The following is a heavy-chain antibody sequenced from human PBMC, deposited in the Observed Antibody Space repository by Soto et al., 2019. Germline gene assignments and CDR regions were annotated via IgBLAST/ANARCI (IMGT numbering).Heavy chain of an antibody. CDR1: GGTFSSYA. CDR2: IIPIFGTA. CDR3: ARDRDGYNWNPYAFDI. Sequence: QVQLVQSGAEVKKPGSSVKVSCKASGGTFSSYAISWVRQAPGQGLAWMGGIIPIFGTANYAQKFQGRVTITADESTSTAYMELSSLRSEDTAVYYCARDRDGYNWNPYAFDIWGQGTMVTVAS. J-gene: IGHJ3*02. D-gene: IGHD1-1*01. V-gene: IGHV1-69*12.